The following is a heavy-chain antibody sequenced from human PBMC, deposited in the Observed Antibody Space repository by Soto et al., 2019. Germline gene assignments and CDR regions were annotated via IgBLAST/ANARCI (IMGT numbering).Heavy chain of an antibody. CDR2: ISGSGGST. J-gene: IGHJ4*02. D-gene: IGHD2-15*01. Sequence: GGSLRPSCAASGFTFSSYAMSWVRQAPGKGLEWVSAISGSGGSTYYADSVKGRFTISRDNSKNTLYLQMNGLRAEDTAVYYCAKDRGASGYCSGGSCRTYYLDYWGQGTLVTVSP. CDR3: AKDRGASGYCSGGSCRTYYLDY. CDR1: GFTFSSYA. V-gene: IGHV3-23*01.